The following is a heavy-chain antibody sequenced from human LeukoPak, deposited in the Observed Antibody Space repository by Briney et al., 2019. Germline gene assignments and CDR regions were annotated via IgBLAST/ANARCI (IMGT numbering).Heavy chain of an antibody. CDR2: ISGSGGST. Sequence: GGSLRLSCAASGFTFSSYAMSWVRQPPGKGPEWVSAISGSGGSTYYADAVKGRFTISRDNSKNTLYLQMNSLRAEDTAVYYCAKTLRVRHWDAFDIWGQGTMVTVSS. CDR1: GFTFSSYA. V-gene: IGHV3-23*01. J-gene: IGHJ3*02. CDR3: AKTLRVRHWDAFDI. D-gene: IGHD3-10*01.